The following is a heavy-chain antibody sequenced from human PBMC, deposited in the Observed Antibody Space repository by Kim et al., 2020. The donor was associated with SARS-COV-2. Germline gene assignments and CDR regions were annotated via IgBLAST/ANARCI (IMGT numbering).Heavy chain of an antibody. J-gene: IGHJ3*02. Sequence: SQTLSLTCAISGDSVSSNSAAWNWIRQSPSRGLEWLGRTYYRSKWYNDYAVSVKSRITINPDTSKNQFSLQQNSVTPEDTAVYYCARGYYYYDSSGYYHDAFDISGHRTMFTVSS. CDR1: GDSVSSNSAA. V-gene: IGHV6-1*01. D-gene: IGHD3-22*01. CDR2: TYYRSKWYN. CDR3: ARGYYYYDSSGYYHDAFDI.